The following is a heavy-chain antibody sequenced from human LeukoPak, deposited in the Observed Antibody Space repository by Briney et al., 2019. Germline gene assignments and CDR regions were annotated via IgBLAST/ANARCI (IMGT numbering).Heavy chain of an antibody. CDR1: GFTFSSHG. V-gene: IGHV3-23*01. D-gene: IGHD1-20*01. CDR3: AKDTGRITITVPKDAFDI. CDR2: IRGSGGST. Sequence: GGSLRLSCTASGFTFSSHGMCWVRQAPGKGLEWVSAIRGSGGSTYYADSVKGRFTISRDNSKNTLYLQMNSLRAEDTAVYYCAKDTGRITITVPKDAFDIWGQGTMVTVSS. J-gene: IGHJ3*02.